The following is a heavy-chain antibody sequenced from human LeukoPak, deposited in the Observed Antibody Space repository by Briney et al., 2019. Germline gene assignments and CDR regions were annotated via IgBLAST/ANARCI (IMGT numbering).Heavy chain of an antibody. CDR3: ARDFWSGYSIDY. J-gene: IGHJ4*02. CDR2: INPNSGGT. V-gene: IGHV1-2*02. CDR1: GYTFTGYY. Sequence: RASVKVSCKASGYTFTGYYMHWVRQAPGQGLEWMGWINPNSGGTNYAQKFQGRATMTRDTSISTAYMELSRLRSDDTAVYYCARDFWSGYSIDYWGQGTLVTVSS. D-gene: IGHD3-3*01.